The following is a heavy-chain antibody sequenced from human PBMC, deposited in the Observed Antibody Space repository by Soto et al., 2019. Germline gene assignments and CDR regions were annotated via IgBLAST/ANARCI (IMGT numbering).Heavy chain of an antibody. CDR1: GGSIYSRGYF. CDR3: ARPLHSSLPRDAFDI. D-gene: IGHD6-13*01. Sequence: QLQLQESGPGLVQPSETLSLTCSVSGGSIYSRGYFWAWFRQPPGKGLEWSGSIYHSGTTYYKPSLEIPVTIAVDTSKNQFSLKVNSVTAADTAVYYCARPLHSSLPRDAFDIWGQGTIVTVSS. J-gene: IGHJ3*02. V-gene: IGHV4-39*01. CDR2: IYHSGTT.